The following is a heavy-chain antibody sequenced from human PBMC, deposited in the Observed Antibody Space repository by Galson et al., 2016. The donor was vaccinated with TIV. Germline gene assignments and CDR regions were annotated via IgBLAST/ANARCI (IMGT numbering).Heavy chain of an antibody. Sequence: SVKVSCKASGYSFTGYFIHWVRQAPGQGLEWMGWTNANTGGTISAQKFQGRLTMTRDTSISTAYMELTRRTSDDTAVYYCARSYYYGSGSGVDYWGQGTLVTVSS. CDR2: TNANTGGT. D-gene: IGHD3-10*01. V-gene: IGHV1-2*02. CDR3: ARSYYYGSGSGVDY. CDR1: GYSFTGYF. J-gene: IGHJ4*02.